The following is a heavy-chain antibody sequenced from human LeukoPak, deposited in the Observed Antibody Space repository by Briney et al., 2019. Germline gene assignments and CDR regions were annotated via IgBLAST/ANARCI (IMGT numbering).Heavy chain of an antibody. Sequence: GGSLRLSCKASGFTFSSYAMNWVRQAPGKGLEWVSIIIGGGGTTYYADSVKGRFTISRDNSKNTLYMQMNSLRAEDTAVYYCAKSEENYYFYGMDVWGQGTTVTVSS. CDR2: IIGGGGTT. J-gene: IGHJ6*02. V-gene: IGHV3-23*01. CDR1: GFTFSSYA. CDR3: AKSEENYYFYGMDV.